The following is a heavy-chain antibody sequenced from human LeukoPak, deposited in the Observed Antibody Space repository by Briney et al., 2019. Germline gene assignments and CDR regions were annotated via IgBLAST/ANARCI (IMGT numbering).Heavy chain of an antibody. CDR1: GGSISTYY. Sequence: PSETLSLTCTVSGGSISTYYWSWIRQPPGKGLEWIGYIYYSGNTNYNPSLKSRVTISVDTSKNQFSLKLSSVTAADTAVYYCARDPGYYDSSGYYGFDYWGQGTLVTVSS. D-gene: IGHD3-22*01. CDR3: ARDPGYYDSSGYYGFDY. CDR2: IYYSGNT. J-gene: IGHJ4*02. V-gene: IGHV4-59*01.